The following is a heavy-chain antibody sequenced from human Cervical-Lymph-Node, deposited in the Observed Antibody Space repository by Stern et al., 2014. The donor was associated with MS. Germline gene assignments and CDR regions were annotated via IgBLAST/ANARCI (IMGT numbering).Heavy chain of an antibody. D-gene: IGHD6-13*01. CDR3: ARATYSSNWANDY. Sequence: QVQLQESGPGLVKPSETLSLTCSVSGDSISSSSDYWGWIRQPPGKGLEWIGTIYYTGSTYYSPSLTSRVTISIDTSKNQLSLKLISVTAADTAVYYCARATYSSNWANDYWGQGTLVSVSS. V-gene: IGHV4-39*01. J-gene: IGHJ4*02. CDR2: IYYTGST. CDR1: GDSISSSSDY.